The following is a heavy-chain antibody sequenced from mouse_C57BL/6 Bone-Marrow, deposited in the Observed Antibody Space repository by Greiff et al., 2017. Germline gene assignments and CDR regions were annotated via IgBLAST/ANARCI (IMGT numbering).Heavy chain of an antibody. CDR1: GYTFTDYY. CDR3: ARSYYGPFDY. Sequence: EVKLQESGPVLVKPGASVKMSCKASGYTFTDYYMNWVKQSHGKSLEWIGVINPYNGGTSYNQKFKGKATLTVDKSSSTAYMELNSLTSEDSAVYYCARSYYGPFDYWGQGTTLTVSS. V-gene: IGHV1-19*01. D-gene: IGHD1-1*01. J-gene: IGHJ2*01. CDR2: INPYNGGT.